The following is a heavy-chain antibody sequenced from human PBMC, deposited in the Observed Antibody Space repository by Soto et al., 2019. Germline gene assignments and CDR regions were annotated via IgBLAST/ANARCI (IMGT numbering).Heavy chain of an antibody. CDR1: GGTFSSYA. V-gene: IGHV1-69*06. D-gene: IGHD1-1*01. CDR2: IIPIFGTA. Sequence: SVKVSCKASGGTFSSYAISWVRQAPGQGLEWMGGIIPIFGTANYAQKFRGRVTITADKSTSTAYMELSSLRSEDTAVYYRARESQLELSFYYGMDVWGQGTTVTVPS. CDR3: ARESQLELSFYYGMDV. J-gene: IGHJ6*02.